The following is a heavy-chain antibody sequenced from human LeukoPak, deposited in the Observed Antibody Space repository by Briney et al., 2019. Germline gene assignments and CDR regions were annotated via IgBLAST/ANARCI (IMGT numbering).Heavy chain of an antibody. CDR3: AKDYVSGDGYWDFDY. Sequence: GGSLRLSCAASGFTFDDYGMSWVRQAPGKGLEWVSGINWNGGSTGYADSVKGRFTISRDNSKNTVDLQMNSLRVEDTAVYYCAKDYVSGDGYWDFDYWGQGTLVTVSS. D-gene: IGHD5-24*01. CDR2: INWNGGST. V-gene: IGHV3-20*04. CDR1: GFTFDDYG. J-gene: IGHJ4*02.